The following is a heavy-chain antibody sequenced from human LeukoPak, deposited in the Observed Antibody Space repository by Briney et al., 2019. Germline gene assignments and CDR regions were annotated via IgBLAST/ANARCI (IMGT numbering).Heavy chain of an antibody. D-gene: IGHD5-24*01. V-gene: IGHV4-39*02. CDR1: GGSISNSSSY. CDR2: IYYSGST. J-gene: IGHJ6*03. Sequence: SETLSLTCTVSGGSISNSSSYWGWIRQPPGKGLEWIGSIYYSGSTYYNPSLKSRVTISVDTSKNQFSLKLSSVTAADTAVYYCARELEMAPRGYYYMDVWGKGTTVTVSS. CDR3: ARELEMAPRGYYYMDV.